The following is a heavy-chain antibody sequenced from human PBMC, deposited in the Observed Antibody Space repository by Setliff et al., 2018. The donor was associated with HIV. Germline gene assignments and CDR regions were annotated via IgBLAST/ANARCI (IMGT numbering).Heavy chain of an antibody. Sequence: ASVKVSCKASGYRFIDYYMHWLRQAPGQGLEWVGGCNPKRGDSFYAQKFQGRVIISMDTSTSTTYMDLPRLTTDDTAIYFCARTSGDAYNYEGALDVWGQGTLVTVSS. J-gene: IGHJ3*01. V-gene: IGHV1-2*02. D-gene: IGHD5-12*01. CDR2: CNPKRGDS. CDR3: ARTSGDAYNYEGALDV. CDR1: GYRFIDYY.